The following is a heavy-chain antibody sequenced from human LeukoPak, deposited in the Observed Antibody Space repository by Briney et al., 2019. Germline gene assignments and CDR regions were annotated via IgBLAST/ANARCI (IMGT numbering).Heavy chain of an antibody. J-gene: IGHJ3*02. CDR3: ARVPMVRGVYDAFDI. D-gene: IGHD3-10*01. Sequence: GGSLRLSCAASGFTFSSYWMSWVRQAPGKGLEWVANIKQDGSEKYYVDSVKGRFTISRDNAKNSLYLQMNSLRAEDTAVYYCARVPMVRGVYDAFDIWGQGTMVTVSS. CDR2: IKQDGSEK. V-gene: IGHV3-7*01. CDR1: GFTFSSYW.